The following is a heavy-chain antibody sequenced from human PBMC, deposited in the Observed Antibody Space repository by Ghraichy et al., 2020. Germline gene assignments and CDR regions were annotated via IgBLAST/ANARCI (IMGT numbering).Heavy chain of an antibody. D-gene: IGHD5-18*01. V-gene: IGHV3-66*01. CDR1: GFTVSSNY. CDR2: IYSGGST. CDR3: ARDGGAGYSYGYADY. J-gene: IGHJ4*02. Sequence: GGSLRLSCAASGFTVSSNYMSWVRQAPGKGLEWVSVIYSGGSTYYADSVKGRFTISRDNSKNTLYLQMNSLRAEDTAVYYCARDGGAGYSYGYADYWGQGTLVTVSS.